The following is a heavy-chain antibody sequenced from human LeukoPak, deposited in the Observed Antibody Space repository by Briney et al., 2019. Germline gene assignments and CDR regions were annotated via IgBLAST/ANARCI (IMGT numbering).Heavy chain of an antibody. CDR2: IYYSGST. D-gene: IGHD6-13*01. Sequence: SETLSLTCTVSGGSISRYYWSWIRQPPGKGLEWIGYIYYSGSTNYNPSLKSRVTISVDTSKNQFSLKLSSVTAADTAVYYCARDVAAAGPGWFDPWGQGTLVTVSS. CDR1: GGSISRYY. J-gene: IGHJ5*02. V-gene: IGHV4-59*01. CDR3: ARDVAAAGPGWFDP.